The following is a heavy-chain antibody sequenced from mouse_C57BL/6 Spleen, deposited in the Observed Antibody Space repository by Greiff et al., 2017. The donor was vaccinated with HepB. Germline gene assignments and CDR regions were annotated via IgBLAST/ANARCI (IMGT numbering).Heavy chain of an antibody. CDR2: ISSGGDYI. Sequence: EVHLVESGEGLVKPGGSLKLSCAASGFTFSSYAMSWVRQTPEKRLEWVAYISSGGDYIYYADTVKGRFTISRDNARNTLYLQMSSLKSEDTAMYYCTRERNYGSSYYFDYWGQGTTLTVSS. D-gene: IGHD1-1*01. CDR1: GFTFSSYA. CDR3: TRERNYGSSYYFDY. J-gene: IGHJ2*01. V-gene: IGHV5-9-1*02.